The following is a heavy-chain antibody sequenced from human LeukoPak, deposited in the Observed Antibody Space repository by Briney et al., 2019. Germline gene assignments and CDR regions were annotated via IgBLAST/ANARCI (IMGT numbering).Heavy chain of an antibody. CDR3: ARYSRGHPNYFFDY. Sequence: SETLSLTCTVSGYSISTVSYWGWFRQAPGKALDWMANIYHGGSPYSIPSLKSRLTISLDASRNQFSLGLASVTAADTAVYYCARYSRGHPNYFFDYWGQGTLVTVSS. CDR2: IYHGGSP. CDR1: GYSISTVSY. D-gene: IGHD2-15*01. V-gene: IGHV4-38-2*02. J-gene: IGHJ4*02.